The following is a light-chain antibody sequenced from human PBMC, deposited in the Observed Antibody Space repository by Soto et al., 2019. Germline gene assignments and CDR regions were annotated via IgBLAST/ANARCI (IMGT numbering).Light chain of an antibody. Sequence: EIVLTQSPGTLSLSPGERATLSCRASQSVSISSFAWYQQKPGQAPRLLIYDASNRATDIPDRFSGRGSGTDFTLTISRLEPEDFAVYYCQQYGSSPPSSTFGQGTRLEIK. CDR1: QSVSISS. V-gene: IGKV3-20*01. CDR3: QQYGSSPPSST. J-gene: IGKJ5*01. CDR2: DAS.